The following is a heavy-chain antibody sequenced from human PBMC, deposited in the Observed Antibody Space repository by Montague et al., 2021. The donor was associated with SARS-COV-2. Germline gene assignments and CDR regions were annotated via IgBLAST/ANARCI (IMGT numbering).Heavy chain of an antibody. V-gene: IGHV6-1*01. CDR2: TYYRSKWYN. Sequence: CAISGDSVSSNIAAWNWIRQSPSRGLEWLGRTYYRSKWYNDCAVSVGSRITISPDTSKNQFSLQLNSVTPEDTAVYYCTQERGPGRTTWHYFDYWGQGTLVTVSS. CDR3: TQERGPGRTTWHYFDY. D-gene: IGHD1-14*01. CDR1: GDSVSSNIAA. J-gene: IGHJ4*02.